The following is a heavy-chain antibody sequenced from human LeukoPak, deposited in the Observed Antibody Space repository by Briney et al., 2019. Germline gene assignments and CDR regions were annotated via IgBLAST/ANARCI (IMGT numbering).Heavy chain of an antibody. Sequence: GRSLRLSCAASGFTFDDYAMHWVRQAPGKGLEWVSGISWNSGSIGYADSVKGRFTISRDNSKNTLYLQMNSLRAEDTAVYYCARGYYGSGTAFDIWGQGTMVTVSS. CDR1: GFTFDDYA. CDR3: ARGYYGSGTAFDI. V-gene: IGHV3-9*01. J-gene: IGHJ3*02. CDR2: ISWNSGSI. D-gene: IGHD3-10*01.